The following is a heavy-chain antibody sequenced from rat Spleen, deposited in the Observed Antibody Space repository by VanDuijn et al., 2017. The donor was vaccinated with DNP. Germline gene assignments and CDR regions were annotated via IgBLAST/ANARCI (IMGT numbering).Heavy chain of an antibody. J-gene: IGHJ1*01. D-gene: IGHD3-1*01. CDR1: GFTFSNSG. CDR2: ISPSGSST. V-gene: IGHV5-19*01. CDR3: ARGSTSIYWYFDF. Sequence: EVQLVETGGGLVQPGRSLKLSCVASGFTFSNSGMHWIRQAPTKGLEWVTSISPSGSSTYYPDSVKGRFTISRDDAKSSLYLQMNSLKSEDTATYYCARGSTSIYWYFDFWGPGTMVTVSS.